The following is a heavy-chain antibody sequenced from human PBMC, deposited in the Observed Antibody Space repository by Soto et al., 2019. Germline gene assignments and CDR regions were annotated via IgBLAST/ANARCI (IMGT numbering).Heavy chain of an antibody. J-gene: IGHJ4*02. Sequence: PGGSLRLSCVASGFTFSTYTMSWVRQAPGKGLEWASSISGGCGSPYYADSVKGRFSISRDNAKNSLYLQMNSLRAEDTAVYYCARGNDYGDYSRESTFDYWGQGTLVTVSS. CDR2: ISGGCGSP. CDR3: ARGNDYGDYSRESTFDY. CDR1: GFTFSTYT. D-gene: IGHD4-17*01. V-gene: IGHV3-23*01.